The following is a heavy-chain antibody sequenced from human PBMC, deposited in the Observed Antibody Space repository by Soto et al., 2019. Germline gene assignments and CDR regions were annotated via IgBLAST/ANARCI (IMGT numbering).Heavy chain of an antibody. J-gene: IGHJ4*02. D-gene: IGHD5-18*01. V-gene: IGHV1-69*05. CDR3: ASGIQLWLRRIHNGYSG. CDR1: GGTFSTYA. CDR2: IIPMFGTA. Sequence: QVQLVQSGAEVKKPESSVKVSCKAPGGTFSTYAISWVRQAPGQGLEWMGGIIPMFGTANYTQRLQDRVPITTNESTNTVYRVLISLRAEDTAASSCASGIQLWLRRIHNGYSGWGQGTLVTVSS.